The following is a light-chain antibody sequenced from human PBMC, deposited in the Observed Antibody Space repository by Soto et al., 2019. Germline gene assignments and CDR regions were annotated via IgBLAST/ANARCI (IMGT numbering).Light chain of an antibody. Sequence: QAVVTQEPSLTVSPGGTVTLTCASSTGPVTSGYYPNWFQQKPGQAPRALIYSTSNKYFWTPARFSGSLLGDKAALTLSGVQPEDEADYYCLLYHDGPWVFGGGTKVTVL. J-gene: IGLJ3*02. CDR3: LLYHDGPWV. V-gene: IGLV7-43*01. CDR1: TGPVTSGYY. CDR2: STS.